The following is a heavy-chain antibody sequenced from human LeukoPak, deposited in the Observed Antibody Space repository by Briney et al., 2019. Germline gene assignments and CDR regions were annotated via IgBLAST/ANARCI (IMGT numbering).Heavy chain of an antibody. CDR1: GFTVSSNY. CDR3: AKDILYYGEVDY. V-gene: IGHV3-53*01. Sequence: GGSLRLSCTASGFTVSSNYMSWVRHAPGKGLEWVSVIYSSGNTYYADSVKGRFTISRDNSKNTLYLQMNSLRAEDTAVYYCAKDILYYGEVDYWGQGTLVTVSS. D-gene: IGHD4-17*01. CDR2: IYSSGNT. J-gene: IGHJ4*02.